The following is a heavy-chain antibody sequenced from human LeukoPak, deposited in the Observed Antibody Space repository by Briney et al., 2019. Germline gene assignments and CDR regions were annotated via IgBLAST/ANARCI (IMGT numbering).Heavy chain of an antibody. J-gene: IGHJ4*02. CDR3: AKDGLKYDFWSGYDY. D-gene: IGHD3-3*01. CDR1: GFTFSSYA. V-gene: IGHV3-23*01. CDR2: ISGSGGST. Sequence: PGGSLRLSCAASGFTFSSYAMSWVRQAPGKGLEWVSGISGSGGSTYYADSVKGRFTISRDNSKNTLYLQMNSLRAEDTAVYYCAKDGLKYDFWSGYDYWGQGTLVTVSS.